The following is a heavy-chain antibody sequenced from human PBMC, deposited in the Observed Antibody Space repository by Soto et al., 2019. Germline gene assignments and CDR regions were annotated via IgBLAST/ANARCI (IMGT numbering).Heavy chain of an antibody. D-gene: IGHD3-10*01. J-gene: IGHJ4*02. CDR1: GDTFSFYT. V-gene: IGHV1-69*02. CDR3: ATSYGSGYRAFDS. CDR2: INPILSMS. Sequence: QVQLVQSGAEVKKPGSSVKVSCKASGDTFSFYTINWVRQAPGLGLEWVGRINPILSMSNYAQKFQGRVTMTAEKSTNTADMELRSLRSEDTAMYFWATSYGSGYRAFDSWGQGALVTVSS.